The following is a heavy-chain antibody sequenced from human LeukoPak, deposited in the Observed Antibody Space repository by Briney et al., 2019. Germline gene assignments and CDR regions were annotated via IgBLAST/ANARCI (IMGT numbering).Heavy chain of an antibody. D-gene: IGHD3-10*01. CDR2: MNPNSGNT. J-gene: IGHJ3*02. Sequence: GASVKVSCKASGYTFTSYDINWVRQATGQGLEWMGWMNPNSGNTGYAQKFQGSVTMTRNHSISTAYMELSSLRSEDTAVYYCARVPTMVRGVSAFDIWGQGTMVPVSS. CDR3: ARVPTMVRGVSAFDI. CDR1: GYTFTSYD. V-gene: IGHV1-8*01.